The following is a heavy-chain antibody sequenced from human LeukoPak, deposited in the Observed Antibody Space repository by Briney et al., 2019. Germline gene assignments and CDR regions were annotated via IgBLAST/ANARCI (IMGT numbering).Heavy chain of an antibody. D-gene: IGHD4/OR15-4a*01. CDR1: GYSISSNNW. V-gene: IGHV4-28*01. CDR2: IYYSGDT. Sequence: SETLSLTCAVSGYSISSNNWWAWIRQPPGKGLEWIGYIYYSGDTYFSPSLKTRVTLSVDTSKNQFSLMLSSVTAADTAVYFCAKKFTGIDYFDSWGQGTLVTVSS. CDR3: AKKFTGIDYFDS. J-gene: IGHJ5*01.